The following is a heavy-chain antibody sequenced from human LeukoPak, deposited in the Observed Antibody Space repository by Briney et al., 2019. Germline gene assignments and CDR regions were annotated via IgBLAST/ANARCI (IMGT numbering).Heavy chain of an antibody. CDR1: GGSISSGDYY. Sequence: SQTLSLTCTVSGGSISSGDYYWSWIRQPPGKGLEWIGYIYYSGSSYYNPSLKSRVTISVDTSKNQFSLKLSSVTAADTAVYYCARTVTGGAFDIWGQGTMVTVSS. CDR3: ARTVTGGAFDI. D-gene: IGHD1-14*01. V-gene: IGHV4-30-4*08. CDR2: IYYSGSS. J-gene: IGHJ3*02.